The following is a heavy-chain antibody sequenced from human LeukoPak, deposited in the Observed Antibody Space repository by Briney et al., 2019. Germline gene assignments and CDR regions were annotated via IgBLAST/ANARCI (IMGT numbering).Heavy chain of an antibody. CDR2: INHSGST. CDR1: GGSFSGYY. V-gene: IGHV4-34*01. J-gene: IGHJ4*02. Sequence: PSETLSLTCAVYGGSFSGYYWSWIRQPPGKGLEWIGEINHSGSTNYNPSLKSRVTISVDTSKNQFSLKLSSVTAADTAVYYCARGRARRVTIFGVDRPPFDYWGQGTLVTVSS. CDR3: ARGRARRVTIFGVDRPPFDY. D-gene: IGHD3-3*01.